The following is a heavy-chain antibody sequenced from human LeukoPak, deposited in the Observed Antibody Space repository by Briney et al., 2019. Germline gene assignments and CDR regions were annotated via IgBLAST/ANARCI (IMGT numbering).Heavy chain of an antibody. D-gene: IGHD3-3*01. CDR2: TNEHETEK. CDR1: GFSFSTYW. V-gene: IGHV3-7*03. J-gene: IGHJ4*02. CDR3: AKGGYDFRSGYYTFDY. Sequence: GGSLRLSCEVSGFSFSTYWMSWVRQAPGKGLEWVGQTNEHETEKYYGDAVRGRFTIYRDNAKNSLYLQMNSLRAEDTAVYYCAKGGYDFRSGYYTFDYWGQGTLVTVSS.